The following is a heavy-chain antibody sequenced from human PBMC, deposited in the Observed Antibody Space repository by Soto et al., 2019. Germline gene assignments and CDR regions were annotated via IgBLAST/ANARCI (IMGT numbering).Heavy chain of an antibody. CDR2: IYWDDDK. Sequence: QITLNESGPTVVRPTETLTLTCRFSGFSLTTSGVGVGWIRQSPGKAPEWLALIYWDDDKRYGASLKSRLTTTKDTSKNQVVLTVSYLDPTDTATYYCAHRVLRTVFGLVTTTAIYFDFWGQGTPVAVSS. CDR1: GFSLTTSGVG. V-gene: IGHV2-5*05. CDR3: AHRVLRTVFGLVTTTAIYFDF. J-gene: IGHJ4*02. D-gene: IGHD3-3*01.